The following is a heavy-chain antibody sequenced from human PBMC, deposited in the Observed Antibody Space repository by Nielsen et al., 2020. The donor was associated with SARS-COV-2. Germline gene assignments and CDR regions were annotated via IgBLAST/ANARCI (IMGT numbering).Heavy chain of an antibody. Sequence: GESLKISCAASAFTFSTYWMHWVRQAPGKGLVWVSRINSDGSSTGYADSVKGRFTISRDNAKNSLYLQMNSLRAEDTAVYYCARGGLLFDYWGQGTLVTVSS. D-gene: IGHD3-10*01. CDR2: INSDGSST. J-gene: IGHJ4*02. CDR3: ARGGLLFDY. V-gene: IGHV3-74*01. CDR1: AFTFSTYW.